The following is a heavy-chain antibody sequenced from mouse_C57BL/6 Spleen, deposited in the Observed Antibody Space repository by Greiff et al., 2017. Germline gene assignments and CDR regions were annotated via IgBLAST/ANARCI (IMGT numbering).Heavy chain of an antibody. CDR1: GFTFSSYT. V-gene: IGHV5-9*01. Sequence: EVQVVESGGGLVKPGGSLKLSCAASGFTFSSYTMSWVRQTPEKRLEWVATISGGGGNTYYPDSVKGRFTVSRDNAKNTLYLQVSSRRSEDTALYYCARIDSSGFHFDYWGQGTTLTVSS. CDR3: ARIDSSGFHFDY. D-gene: IGHD3-2*02. CDR2: ISGGGGNT. J-gene: IGHJ2*01.